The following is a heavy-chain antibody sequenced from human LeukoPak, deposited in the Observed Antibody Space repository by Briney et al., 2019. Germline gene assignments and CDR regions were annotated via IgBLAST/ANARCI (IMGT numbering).Heavy chain of an antibody. CDR2: TRNKANSYTT. V-gene: IGHV3-72*01. Sequence: PGGSLRLSCAASGFTVSTNYMSWVRQAPGKGLEWVGRTRNKANSYTTEYAASVKGRFTISRDDSKNSLYLQMNSLKTEDTAVYYCARLGAAFDIWGQGTMVNVSS. CDR1: GFTVSTNY. J-gene: IGHJ3*02. CDR3: ARLGAAFDI.